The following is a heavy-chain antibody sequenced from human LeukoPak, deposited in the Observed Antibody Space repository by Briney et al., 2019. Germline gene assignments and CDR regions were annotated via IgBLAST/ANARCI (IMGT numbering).Heavy chain of an antibody. V-gene: IGHV3-30*04. CDR3: ARDDIIVGATTLDF. CDR2: ISSDGSNK. J-gene: IGHJ4*02. D-gene: IGHD1-26*01. Sequence: PGESLRLSCAASGFIYSTYAMHWVRQAPGKGLEWLAVISSDGSNKYQVDSVKGRFTISRDNSKNTLYLEMDSVRLGDTAVYYCARDDIIVGATTLDFWGQGTLVTVSS. CDR1: GFIYSTYA.